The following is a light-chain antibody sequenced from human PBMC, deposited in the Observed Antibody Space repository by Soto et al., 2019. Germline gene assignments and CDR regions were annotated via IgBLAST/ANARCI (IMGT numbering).Light chain of an antibody. CDR1: QSVSSN. CDR2: GAS. Sequence: EIVMTQSPATLSVSRGERATLSCRASQSVSSNLAWYQQKPGQAPRLLMYGASTRATGIPARFSGSGSGTEFTLTISSLQSEDFAVFYCQQYTNWPLTFGQGTKVDIK. CDR3: QQYTNWPLT. V-gene: IGKV3-15*01. J-gene: IGKJ1*01.